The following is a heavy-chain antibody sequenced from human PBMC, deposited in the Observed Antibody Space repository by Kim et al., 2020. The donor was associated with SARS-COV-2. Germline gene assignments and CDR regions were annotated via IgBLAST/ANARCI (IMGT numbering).Heavy chain of an antibody. J-gene: IGHJ4*02. CDR2: VSYDGSNK. D-gene: IGHD5-12*01. CDR3: ARDWARRYSGYGDY. Sequence: GGSLRLSCAASGFTFSSYAMHWVRQAPGKGLEWVAVVSYDGSNKYYADSVKGRFTISRDNSKNTLYLQMNSLRAEDTAVYYCARDWARRYSGYGDYWGQGTLVTVSS. CDR1: GFTFSSYA. V-gene: IGHV3-30*04.